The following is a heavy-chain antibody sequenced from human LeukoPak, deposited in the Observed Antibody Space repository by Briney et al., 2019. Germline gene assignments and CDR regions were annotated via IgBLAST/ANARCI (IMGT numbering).Heavy chain of an antibody. CDR2: INPSGGST. V-gene: IGHV1-46*01. J-gene: IGHJ6*02. CDR1: GYTFTSYY. Sequence: GASVKVSCKASGYTFTSYYMHWVRQAPGQGLEWMGIINPSGGSTSYAQKFQGRVTMTRDTSTSTVYMELSSLRSEDTAVYYCAREMVVAAPTYYYGMDVWGQGTTVTVSS. D-gene: IGHD2-15*01. CDR3: AREMVVAAPTYYYGMDV.